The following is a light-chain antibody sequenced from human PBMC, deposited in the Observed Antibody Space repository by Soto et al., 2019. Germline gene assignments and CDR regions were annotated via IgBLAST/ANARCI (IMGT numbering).Light chain of an antibody. Sequence: QSALTQPASVSGSPGQSITISCTGTSSDVGSYNLVSLYQQHPGKAPKLIIYEGSKRPSGVSNRFSGSKSGNTASLTISGLQAADEADYYCCSYARSSTYVFGSGNKLTVL. V-gene: IGLV2-23*01. CDR2: EGS. J-gene: IGLJ1*01. CDR3: CSYARSSTYV. CDR1: SSDVGSYNL.